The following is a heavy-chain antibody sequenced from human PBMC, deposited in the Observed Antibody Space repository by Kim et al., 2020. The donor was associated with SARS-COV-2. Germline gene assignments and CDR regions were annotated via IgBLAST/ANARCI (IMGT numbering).Heavy chain of an antibody. Sequence: SETLSLTCAVYGGSFSGYYWSWIRQPPGKGLEWIGEINHSGSTNYNPSLKSRVTISVDTSKNQFSLKLSSVTAADTAVYYCASEWRYYDSSGYQAWGQGT. V-gene: IGHV4-34*01. D-gene: IGHD3-22*01. J-gene: IGHJ4*02. CDR1: GGSFSGYY. CDR3: ASEWRYYDSSGYQA. CDR2: INHSGST.